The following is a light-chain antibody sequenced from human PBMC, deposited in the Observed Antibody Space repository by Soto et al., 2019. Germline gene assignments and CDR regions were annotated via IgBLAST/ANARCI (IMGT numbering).Light chain of an antibody. Sequence: QSALTQPASVSGSPGQSITISCTGTSSDIGGYNYVSWYQHHPGKAPKLMIYDVRNRPSGVSNRFSGSKSGNTASLTISGLQAEDEADYYCSSYSRSRDVLFGGGTKLTVL. CDR1: SSDIGGYNY. J-gene: IGLJ2*01. CDR2: DVR. CDR3: SSYSRSRDVL. V-gene: IGLV2-14*03.